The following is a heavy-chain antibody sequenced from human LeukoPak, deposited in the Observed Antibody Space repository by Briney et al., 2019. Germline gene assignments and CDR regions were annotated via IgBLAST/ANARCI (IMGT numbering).Heavy chain of an antibody. V-gene: IGHV3-48*01. D-gene: IGHD6-25*01. CDR1: GFTFSSYT. CDR2: IGTSSTTI. Sequence: PGGSLRLSCAASGFTFSSYTMNWVRQPPGKGLEWVSNIGTSSTTIYYADSVKGRFTISRDNAKNSLYLQMNSVRADDTAVYYCARFAAGGSYYYYMDVWGKGTTVTVSS. CDR3: ARFAAGGSYYYYMDV. J-gene: IGHJ6*03.